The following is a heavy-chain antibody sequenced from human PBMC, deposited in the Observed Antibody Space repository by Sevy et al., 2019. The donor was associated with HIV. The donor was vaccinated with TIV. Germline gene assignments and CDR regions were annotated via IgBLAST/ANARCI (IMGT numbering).Heavy chain of an antibody. J-gene: IGHJ6*02. Sequence: GGFLRLSCAASGFTFSSYGMHWVRQAPGKGLEWVAVISYDGSNKYYADSVKGRFTISRDNSKNTLYLQMNSLRAEDTAVYYCAKGGTPHDYYYYGMDVWGQGTTVTVSS. CDR1: GFTFSSYG. CDR2: ISYDGSNK. D-gene: IGHD1-1*01. V-gene: IGHV3-30*18. CDR3: AKGGTPHDYYYYGMDV.